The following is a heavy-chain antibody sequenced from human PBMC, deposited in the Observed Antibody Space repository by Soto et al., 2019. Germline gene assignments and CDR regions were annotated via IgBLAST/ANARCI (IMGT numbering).Heavy chain of an antibody. J-gene: IGHJ4*02. Sequence: SETLSLTCTVSGGSISTYYWSWIRQPAGKGLEWIGRIYASGSTNYNPSLKSRVTMSVATSKNQFFLKLSSVTAADTAVYYCARGGMVIIPTATAFDYWGQGTLVTVSS. CDR3: ARGGMVIIPTATAFDY. V-gene: IGHV4-4*07. CDR2: IYASGST. CDR1: GGSISTYY. D-gene: IGHD2-2*01.